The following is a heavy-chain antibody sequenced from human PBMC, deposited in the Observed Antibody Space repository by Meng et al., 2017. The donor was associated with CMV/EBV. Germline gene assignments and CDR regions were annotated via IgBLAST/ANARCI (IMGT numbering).Heavy chain of an antibody. CDR3: ARRGSYYGSGSYYNWFDP. CDR1: GGTFISSA. D-gene: IGHD3-10*01. V-gene: IGHV1-69*01. CDR2: IIPIFGTA. Sequence: QWQVGGSGAEMKDPGSWGKVRCKAFGGTFISSATGGVGQSRGQGLEWMGGIIPIFGTANYAQKFHGRVTITADESTSTAYMELSSLRSEDTAVYYCARRGSYYGSGSYYNWFDPWGQGTLVTVSS. J-gene: IGHJ5*02.